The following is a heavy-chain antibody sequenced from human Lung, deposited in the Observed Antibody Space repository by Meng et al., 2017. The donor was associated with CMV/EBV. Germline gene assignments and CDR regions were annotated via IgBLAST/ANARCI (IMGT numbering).Heavy chain of an antibody. Sequence: TGYYMHWVRQAPGQGLEWMGWINTNSGGTNYAQKFQGRVTMTRDTSISTAYMELSRLRSDDTAVYYCARGDYYDSSGYYLNFYWFDPWGQGTLVTVSS. V-gene: IGHV1-2*02. CDR1: TGYY. J-gene: IGHJ5*02. CDR3: ARGDYYDSSGYYLNFYWFDP. D-gene: IGHD3-22*01. CDR2: INTNSGGT.